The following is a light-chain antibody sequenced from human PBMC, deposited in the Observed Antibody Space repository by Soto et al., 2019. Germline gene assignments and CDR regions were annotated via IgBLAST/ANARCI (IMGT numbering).Light chain of an antibody. CDR1: SNDIGAYKY. CDR2: EVS. J-gene: IGLJ1*01. V-gene: IGLV2-14*01. Sequence: QSVLTQPASVSGSPGQSITISCTGSSNDIGAYKYVSWYQRYPGKAPKLIIFEVSNRPSGVPNRFSGSKSGNTASLTIAGLQAEDEADYHCSSYTTGSTLYVFGGGTKVT. CDR3: SSYTTGSTLYV.